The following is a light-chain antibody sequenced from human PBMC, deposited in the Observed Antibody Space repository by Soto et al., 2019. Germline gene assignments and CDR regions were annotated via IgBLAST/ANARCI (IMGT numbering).Light chain of an antibody. CDR1: QSVTSNY. Sequence: EIVLTQSPGTLSLSPGEGATLSCRASQSVTSNYLAWYQQRTGQPPRLLIYGASSRATGIPDRFSGGGSGTDFTLTISRLEPEDFAVYYCQQYGSSSPTTFGQGTRLEIE. V-gene: IGKV3-20*01. J-gene: IGKJ5*01. CDR2: GAS. CDR3: QQYGSSSPTT.